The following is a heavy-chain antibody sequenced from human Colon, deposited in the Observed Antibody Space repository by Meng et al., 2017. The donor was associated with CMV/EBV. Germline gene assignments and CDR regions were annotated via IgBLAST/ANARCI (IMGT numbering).Heavy chain of an antibody. J-gene: IGHJ4*02. V-gene: IGHV3-53*01. CDR2: IYNNGDT. Sequence: GESLKISCAASGFTFSNAWMRWVRQAPGKGLECVSAIYNNGDTYHTDAVKGRFTISRDNSRNTLYLDIDNLRADDTAVYYCAKAEAADFWSGASASYYFDHWGQGTLVTVSS. CDR3: AKAEAADFWSGASASYYFDH. D-gene: IGHD3-3*01. CDR1: GFTFSNAW.